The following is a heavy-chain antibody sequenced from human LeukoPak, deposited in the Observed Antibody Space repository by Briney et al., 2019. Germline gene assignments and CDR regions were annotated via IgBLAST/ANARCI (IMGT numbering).Heavy chain of an antibody. Sequence: SETLSLTCTVSGGSISSSSYYWGWIRQPPGKGLEWIGSIYYSGSTYYNPSRKSGVTISVDTSKNQFSLKLSSVTAADTAVYYCARLILHPAVVVPAAAIAGPFAFDIWGQGTMVTASS. D-gene: IGHD2-2*01. J-gene: IGHJ3*02. CDR3: ARLILHPAVVVPAAAIAGPFAFDI. CDR1: GGSISSSSYY. V-gene: IGHV4-39*01. CDR2: IYYSGST.